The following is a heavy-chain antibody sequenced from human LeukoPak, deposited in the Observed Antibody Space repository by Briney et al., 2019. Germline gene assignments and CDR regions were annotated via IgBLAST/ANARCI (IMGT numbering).Heavy chain of an antibody. V-gene: IGHV3-7*01. J-gene: IGHJ6*03. D-gene: IGHD3-22*01. CDR3: ARGETYYDSSGYYLDYYYMDV. CDR2: IKQDGSEK. Sequence: TGGSLRLSCAASGFTFSSYWMSWVRQAPGKGLEWVANIKQDGSEKYYVDSVKGRFTISRDNAKNSLYLQMNSLRAEDTAVYYCARGETYYDSSGYYLDYYYMDVWGKGTTVTVSS. CDR1: GFTFSSYW.